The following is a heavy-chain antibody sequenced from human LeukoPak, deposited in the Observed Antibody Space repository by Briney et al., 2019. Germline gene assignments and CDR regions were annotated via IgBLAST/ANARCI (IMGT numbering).Heavy chain of an antibody. J-gene: IGHJ6*04. V-gene: IGHV1-18*01. CDR3: ARTPGGHVRSSDV. CDR1: GYTFTSYG. D-gene: IGHD2-15*01. Sequence: GALVKLSCKSSGYTFTSYGISWVRQAPGQGLEWMGWISAYNGNTNYAQKLQGRVTLTTDTSTSTAYMELRSLRSDDTAVYYRARTPGGHVRSSDVWGKGTTVTVSS. CDR2: ISAYNGNT.